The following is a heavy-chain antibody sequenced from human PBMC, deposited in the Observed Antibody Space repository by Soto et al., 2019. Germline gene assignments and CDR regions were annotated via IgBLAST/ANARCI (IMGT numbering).Heavy chain of an antibody. D-gene: IGHD3-16*02. V-gene: IGHV4-59*01. CDR1: GGSISSYY. CDR3: ARAAWWGSYHYYYGMDV. CDR2: IYYSGST. J-gene: IGHJ6*02. Sequence: PSETLSLTCTVSGGSISSYYWSWIRQPPGKGLEWIGYIYYSGSTNYNPSLKSRVTISVDTSKNQFSLKLSSVTAADTAVYYCARAAWWGSYHYYYGMDVWGQGTTVTVSS.